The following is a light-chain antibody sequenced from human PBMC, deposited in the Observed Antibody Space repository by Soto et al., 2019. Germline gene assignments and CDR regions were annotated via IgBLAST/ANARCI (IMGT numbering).Light chain of an antibody. CDR2: GAS. CDR1: QSVSSNY. J-gene: IGKJ1*01. CDR3: QQYGSSSWT. V-gene: IGKV3-20*01. Sequence: EIVLTQSPGTPSLSPGERATLSCRASQSVSSNYLAWFQQKPGQAPRLLIYGASSRATGIPDRFSGSGSGTDFTLTISRLEPGDFAVYYCQQYGSSSWTFGQGTKVDIK.